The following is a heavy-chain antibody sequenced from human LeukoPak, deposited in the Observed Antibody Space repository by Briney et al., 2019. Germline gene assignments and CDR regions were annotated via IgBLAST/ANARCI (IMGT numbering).Heavy chain of an antibody. J-gene: IGHJ2*01. V-gene: IGHV5-51*01. CDR1: GYSFTSYW. CDR2: IYPGDSKT. D-gene: IGHD3-10*01. CDR3: ARHHGSRSYWYFDL. Sequence: MTGESLKISCKGSGYSFTSYWIAWVRQMPGKGLEWMGIIYPGDSKTRYSPSFQGQVTISADKSISTAYLQWSSLKASDTAMYYCARHHGSRSYWYFDLWGRGTLVTVSS.